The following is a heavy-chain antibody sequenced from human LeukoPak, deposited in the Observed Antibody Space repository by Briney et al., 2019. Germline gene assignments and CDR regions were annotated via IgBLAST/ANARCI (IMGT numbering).Heavy chain of an antibody. J-gene: IGHJ6*02. CDR3: AREGSWIQLWFTYYYYYGMDV. V-gene: IGHV1-46*01. CDR2: INPSGGST. D-gene: IGHD5-18*01. CDR1: GGTFSSYA. Sequence: ASVKVSCKASGGTFSSYAISWVRQAPGQGLEWMGIINPSGGSTSYAQKFQGRVTMTRDTSTSTVYMELSSLRSEDTAVYYCAREGSWIQLWFTYYYYYGMDVWGQGTTVTVSS.